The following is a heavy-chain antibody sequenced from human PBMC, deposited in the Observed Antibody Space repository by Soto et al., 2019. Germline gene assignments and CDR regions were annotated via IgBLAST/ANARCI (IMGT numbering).Heavy chain of an antibody. V-gene: IGHV3-23*01. D-gene: IGHD3-3*01. Sequence: GGSLRLSCAASGFTFSSYAMSWVRQAPGKGLEWVSAISGSGGSTYYADSVKGRFTISRDNSKNTLYLQMNSLRAEDTAVYYCAKVSTIFGVVMTTWDYWGQGTLVTVSS. CDR3: AKVSTIFGVVMTTWDY. CDR2: ISGSGGST. J-gene: IGHJ4*02. CDR1: GFTFSSYA.